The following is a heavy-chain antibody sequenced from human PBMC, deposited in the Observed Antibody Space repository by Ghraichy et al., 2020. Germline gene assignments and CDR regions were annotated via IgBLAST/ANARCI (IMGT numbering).Heavy chain of an antibody. CDR2: INPHSGGT. D-gene: IGHD3-3*01. Sequence: ASVKVSCKTSESTLTDHFMHWVRQAPGQGLEWMGWINPHSGGTNYAQKFQGRVTLTRDTSISTAYMELRRLRSDDTAIYYCARGTTNPFWSRIDYWGQGTLVTVSS. V-gene: IGHV1-2*02. J-gene: IGHJ4*02. CDR3: ARGTTNPFWSRIDY. CDR1: ESTLTDHF.